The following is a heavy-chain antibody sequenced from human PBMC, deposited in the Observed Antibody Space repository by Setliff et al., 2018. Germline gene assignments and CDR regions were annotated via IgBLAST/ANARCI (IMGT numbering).Heavy chain of an antibody. CDR3: ARLSGYYFDY. CDR2: IYYSGST. V-gene: IGHV4-59*08. Sequence: SETLSLTCTVSGGSISSYYWSWIRQPPGKGLEWIGYIYYSGSTNYNPSLKSRVTISVDTSKNQFSLKLSSVTAADTAVFYCARLSGYYFDYWGQGTLVTVSS. D-gene: IGHD3-22*01. J-gene: IGHJ4*02. CDR1: GGSISSYY.